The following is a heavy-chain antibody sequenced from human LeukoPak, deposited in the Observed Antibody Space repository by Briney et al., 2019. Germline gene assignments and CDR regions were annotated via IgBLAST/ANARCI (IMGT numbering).Heavy chain of an antibody. CDR2: IYYSGST. CDR1: GGSISSGDYY. J-gene: IGHJ5*02. CDR3: ARVDVVVPAAIAWFDP. Sequence: SQTLSLTCTVSGGSISSGDYYWSWIRQPPGKGLEWIGYIYYSGSTYYSPSLKSRVAISVDTSKNQFSLKLSSVTAADTAVYYCARVDVVVPAAIAWFDPWGQGTLVTVSS. D-gene: IGHD2-2*01. V-gene: IGHV4-30-4*01.